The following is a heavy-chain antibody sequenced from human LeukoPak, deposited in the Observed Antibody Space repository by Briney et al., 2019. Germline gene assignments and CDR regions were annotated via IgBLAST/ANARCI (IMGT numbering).Heavy chain of an antibody. J-gene: IGHJ4*02. CDR1: GGSISSSSYF. D-gene: IGHD1-26*01. Sequence: SETLSLTCSVSGGSISSSSYFWGWIRQPAGKGLEWIGRIYPSRSIYNPSLKSRVTMSVDTSKNQFSLKLSSVTAADTAVYYCARAAGRDTTSGLDFDYWGQGILVTVSS. CDR2: IYPSRSI. CDR3: ARAAGRDTTSGLDFDY. V-gene: IGHV4-61*02.